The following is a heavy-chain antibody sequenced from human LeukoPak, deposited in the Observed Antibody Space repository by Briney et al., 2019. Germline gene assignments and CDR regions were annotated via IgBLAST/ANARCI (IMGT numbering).Heavy chain of an antibody. CDR1: GGSFSGYY. CDR3: ARQMGATATVVRFDY. J-gene: IGHJ4*02. Sequence: PSETLSLTCAVYGGSFSGYYWSWIRQPPGKGLEWIGEINHSGSTNYNPSLKSRVTISVDTSKNQFSLKLSSVTAADTAVYYCARQMGATATVVRFDYWGQGTLVTVSS. D-gene: IGHD4-23*01. CDR2: INHSGST. V-gene: IGHV4-34*01.